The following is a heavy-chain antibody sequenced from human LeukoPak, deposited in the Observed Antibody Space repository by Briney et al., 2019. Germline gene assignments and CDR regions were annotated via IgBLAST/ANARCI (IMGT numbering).Heavy chain of an antibody. V-gene: IGHV4-59*01. J-gene: IGHJ4*02. CDR1: GGSISSYY. D-gene: IGHD3-22*01. Sequence: SETLSLTCTVSGGSISSYYWSWIRQPPGKGLEWIGYIYYSGSTNYNPSLKSRVTISVDTSKNQFSLKLSSVTAADTAVYYCARIGNYYDSSGYYYGTEIDYWGQGTLVTVSS. CDR2: IYYSGST. CDR3: ARIGNYYDSSGYYYGTEIDY.